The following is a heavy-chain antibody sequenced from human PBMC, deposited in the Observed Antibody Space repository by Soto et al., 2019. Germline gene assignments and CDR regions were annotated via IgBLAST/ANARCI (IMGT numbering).Heavy chain of an antibody. D-gene: IGHD5-18*01. V-gene: IGHV3-74*01. CDR1: GFTFSSYW. J-gene: IGHJ4*02. CDR2: INSDGSST. CDR3: ARADFRGYRYGQEDIFDD. Sequence: GGSLRLSCAASGFTFSSYWMHWVRQAPGKGLVWVSRINSDGSSTSYADSVKGRFTISRDNAKNTLYLQMNSLRAEDTAVYYCARADFRGYRYGQEDIFDDWGQGTLVTVSS.